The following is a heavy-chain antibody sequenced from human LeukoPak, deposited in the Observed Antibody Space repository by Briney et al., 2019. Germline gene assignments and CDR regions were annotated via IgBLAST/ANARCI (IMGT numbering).Heavy chain of an antibody. CDR2: INPSSGGT. Sequence: ASVKVSCKASGYTFTGYYIHWVRQAPGQGLEWMGRINPSSGGTNYAQKFQGTVTMTRNTSISTAYMELSSLRSEDTAVYYCAKDGGYGSGLVGNFDYWGQGTLVTVSS. J-gene: IGHJ4*02. CDR1: GYTFTGYY. V-gene: IGHV1-2*06. CDR3: AKDGGYGSGLVGNFDY. D-gene: IGHD1-26*01.